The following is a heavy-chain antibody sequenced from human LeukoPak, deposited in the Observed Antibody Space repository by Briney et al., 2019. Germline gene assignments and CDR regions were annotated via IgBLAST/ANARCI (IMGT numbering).Heavy chain of an antibody. J-gene: IGHJ6*02. V-gene: IGHV3-7*01. CDR2: IKQDGSEK. CDR1: GFTFSSYW. CDR3: ARTSGRSSWYSYYYYGMDV. D-gene: IGHD6-13*01. Sequence: GGSLRLSCAASGFTFSSYWMSWVRQAPGKGLEWVAIIKQDGSEKYYVDSVKGRFTISRDNAKNSLYLQMNSLRAEDTAVYYCARTSGRSSWYSYYYYGMDVWGQGTTVTVSS.